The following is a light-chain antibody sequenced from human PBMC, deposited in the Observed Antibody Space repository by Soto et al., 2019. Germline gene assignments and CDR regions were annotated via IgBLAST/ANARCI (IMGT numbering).Light chain of an antibody. CDR3: QQYNKWPPYT. Sequence: EILMTQSPATLSVSPVERATLSCRASQSVSSNLAWYQQKPGQAPRLLIYVASTRATGIPARFSGSGSGTEFTLNISSLQSEDFAVYYCQQYNKWPPYTFGQGTTMEIK. CDR2: VAS. V-gene: IGKV3-15*01. J-gene: IGKJ2*01. CDR1: QSVSSN.